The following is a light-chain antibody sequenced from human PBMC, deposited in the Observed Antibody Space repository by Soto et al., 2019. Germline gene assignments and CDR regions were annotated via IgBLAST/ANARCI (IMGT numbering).Light chain of an antibody. V-gene: IGKV1-5*03. Sequence: DIQMTQSPSTLSASVGDRVTITCRASQSITTLLAWYQQKPGKAPKLLIYKATNLQSGVPSRFSGSGSGTEFSLTFSSLQPEDFAIYYCQQYNDYQYTFGQGTKLEIK. CDR3: QQYNDYQYT. CDR1: QSITTL. J-gene: IGKJ2*01. CDR2: KAT.